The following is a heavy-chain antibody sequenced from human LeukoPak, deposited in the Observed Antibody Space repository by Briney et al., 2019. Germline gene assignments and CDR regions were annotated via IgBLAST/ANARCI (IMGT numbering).Heavy chain of an antibody. CDR2: IYYSGST. J-gene: IGHJ6*02. V-gene: IGHV4-59*01. CDR3: ARVIRNNYYYFYGMDV. D-gene: IGHD3-10*01. CDR1: GDSIRSYF. Sequence: PSETLSLTCTVSGDSIRSYFWSWIRQPPGKGLEWIGYIYYSGSTSYNPSLKSRVTISLDTSKNQFSLKLNSVTAADTAVYYCARVIRNNYYYFYGMDVWGQGTTVTVSS.